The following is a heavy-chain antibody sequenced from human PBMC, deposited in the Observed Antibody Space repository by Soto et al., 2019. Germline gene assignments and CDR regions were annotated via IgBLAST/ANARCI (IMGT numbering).Heavy chain of an antibody. J-gene: IGHJ4*02. V-gene: IGHV4-59*01. CDR3: AKYRRTDAEGYRLDF. D-gene: IGHD5-12*01. Sequence: SETLSLTCSVSGASINNYYWSWIRQPPGKGLEWIGYVYYTGSTSTKYNPSLQSRVAMSVDSSKNQFSLKLTSMTAADTAIYYCAKYRRTDAEGYRLDFWGPGTLVTAPQ. CDR2: VYYTGSTST. CDR1: GASINNYY.